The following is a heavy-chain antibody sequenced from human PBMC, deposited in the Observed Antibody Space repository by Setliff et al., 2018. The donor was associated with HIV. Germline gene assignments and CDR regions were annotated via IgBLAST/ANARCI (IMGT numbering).Heavy chain of an antibody. CDR3: AQLGMVDDFDY. Sequence: SETLSLTCTVSGDPVSSRSYYWSWIRQPPGKGLEWIGYNYYSGSTNYNPSLKSRVTISVDTSKNHFSLKLRSVTAADTAVYYCAQLGMVDDFDYWGQGTLVTVSS. J-gene: IGHJ4*02. CDR2: NYYSGST. V-gene: IGHV4-61*03. D-gene: IGHD1-1*01. CDR1: GDPVSSRSYY.